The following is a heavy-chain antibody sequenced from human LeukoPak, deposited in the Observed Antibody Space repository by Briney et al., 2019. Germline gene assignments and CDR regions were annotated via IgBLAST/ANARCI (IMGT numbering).Heavy chain of an antibody. J-gene: IGHJ3*02. CDR2: IYSGGST. CDR1: GFTFSDYY. CDR3: ARDCPGARGAFDI. Sequence: GSLRLSCAASGFTFSDYYMSWIRQAPGKGLEWVSVIYSGGSTYYADSVKGRFTISRDNSKNTLYLQMDSLRAEDTAVYYCARDCPGARGAFDIWGQGTMVTVSS. V-gene: IGHV3-53*01. D-gene: IGHD1-1*01.